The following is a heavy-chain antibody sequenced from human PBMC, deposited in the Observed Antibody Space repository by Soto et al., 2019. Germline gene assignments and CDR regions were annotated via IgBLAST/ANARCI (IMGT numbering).Heavy chain of an antibody. CDR1: GFTFDDYA. Sequence: GGSLRLSCAASGFTFDDYAMHWVRQAPGKGLEWVSGISWNSGSIGYADSVKGRFTISRDNAKNSLYLQMNSLRAEDTALYYCAKAGHYDFWSGYGYFDYWGQGTLVTVSS. D-gene: IGHD3-3*01. V-gene: IGHV3-9*01. CDR2: ISWNSGSI. CDR3: AKAGHYDFWSGYGYFDY. J-gene: IGHJ4*02.